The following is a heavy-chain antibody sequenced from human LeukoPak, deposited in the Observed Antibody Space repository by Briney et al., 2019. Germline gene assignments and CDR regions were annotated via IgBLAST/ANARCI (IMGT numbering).Heavy chain of an antibody. CDR3: ARQRSGQNYYYGMDV. CDR2: INHSGST. Sequence: SETLSLTCAVYGGSFSGYYWSWIRQPPGKGLEWIGEINHSGSTNYNPSLKSRVTISVDTSKNQFSLQLNSVTPEDTAVYYCARQRSGQNYYYGMDVWGQGTTVTVSS. D-gene: IGHD2-15*01. V-gene: IGHV4-34*01. J-gene: IGHJ6*02. CDR1: GGSFSGYY.